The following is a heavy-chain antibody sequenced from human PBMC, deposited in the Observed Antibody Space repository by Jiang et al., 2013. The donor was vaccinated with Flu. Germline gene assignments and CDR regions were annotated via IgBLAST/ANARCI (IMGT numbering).Heavy chain of an antibody. J-gene: IGHJ6*02. CDR3: AKDIRHGTYDLGHWDYYGMDV. D-gene: IGHD3-3*01. V-gene: IGHV3-9*01. CDR2: IWWNSATI. CDR1: GFTFDDYA. Sequence: ASGFTFDDYAMHWVRQAPGKGLEWVSGIWWNSATIGYADSVKGRFTISRDNAKNSLYLQMNSLRAEDTALYYCAKDIRHGTYDLGHWDYYGMDVWGQGTTVTVSS.